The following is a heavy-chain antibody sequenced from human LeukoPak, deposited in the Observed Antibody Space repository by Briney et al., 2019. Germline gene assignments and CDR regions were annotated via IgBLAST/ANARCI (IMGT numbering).Heavy chain of an antibody. CDR3: ARDRSSSWYAFDI. Sequence: ASVKVFCKASGYTFTGYYMHWVRQAPGQGLEWMGWINPNSGGTNYAQKFQGRVTMTRDTSISTAYMELSRLRSDDTAVYYCARDRSSSWYAFDIWGQGTMVTVSS. V-gene: IGHV1-2*02. D-gene: IGHD6-13*01. CDR1: GYTFTGYY. CDR2: INPNSGGT. J-gene: IGHJ3*02.